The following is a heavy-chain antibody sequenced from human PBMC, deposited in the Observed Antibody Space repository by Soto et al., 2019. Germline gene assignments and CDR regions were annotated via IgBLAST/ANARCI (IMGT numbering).Heavy chain of an antibody. J-gene: IGHJ6*03. CDR1: GFTASSNY. CDR2: FYSGGST. Sequence: GGSLGLSCAASGFTASSNYMSWVRQAPGTGLGWFPFFYSGGSTYYADSVKGRFTISRHNSKNTLYLQRNSLRAEDTAGYYCARAVVPAARPYYYYYMDVWGKGTTVTVSS. D-gene: IGHD2-2*01. CDR3: ARAVVPAARPYYYYYMDV. V-gene: IGHV3-53*04.